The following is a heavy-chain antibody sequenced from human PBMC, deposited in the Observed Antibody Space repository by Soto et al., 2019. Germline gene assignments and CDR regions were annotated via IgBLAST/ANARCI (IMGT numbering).Heavy chain of an antibody. CDR3: ARDGNHPLHNNYYYYMDV. D-gene: IGHD1-1*01. Sequence: QEQLVESGGGLVKPGGSLRLYCAASGFTFSDYYMSWIRQAPGKGLEWVSYISSSGNTVYYADSVKGRFTISRDNAKNSLFLQMNSLRAEDTAVYYCARDGNHPLHNNYYYYMDVWGKGTTVTVSS. CDR2: ISSSGNTV. V-gene: IGHV3-11*01. CDR1: GFTFSDYY. J-gene: IGHJ6*03.